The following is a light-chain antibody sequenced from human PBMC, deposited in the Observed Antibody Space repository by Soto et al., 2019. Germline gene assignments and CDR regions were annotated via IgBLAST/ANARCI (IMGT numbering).Light chain of an antibody. V-gene: IGKV3-15*01. CDR3: QQYNNWPRT. Sequence: EIVMTQSPATLSVSPGERATLSCRASQSVSSDLAWYHQKPGQAPRLLIYGASTRATGIPARFSGSGSGTEFTLTINNLQSADFAVYYCQQYNNWPRTFGQGTKVEIK. CDR2: GAS. CDR1: QSVSSD. J-gene: IGKJ1*01.